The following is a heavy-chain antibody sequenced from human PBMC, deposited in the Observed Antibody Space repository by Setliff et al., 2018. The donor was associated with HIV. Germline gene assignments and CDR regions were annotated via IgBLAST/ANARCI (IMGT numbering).Heavy chain of an antibody. CDR3: ARDRVPYSSSHSALDP. D-gene: IGHD2-2*01. CDR1: GYTFTSYS. V-gene: IGHV1-18*04. J-gene: IGHJ5*02. CDR2: ISAYNGDT. Sequence: ASVKVSCKASGYTFTSYSMHWVRQAPGQGLEWMGWISAYNGDTNYAQKFQGRVTVTTDTSTSTAYMELRSLRSDDTAIYYCARDRVPYSSSHSALDPWGQGTQVTVSS.